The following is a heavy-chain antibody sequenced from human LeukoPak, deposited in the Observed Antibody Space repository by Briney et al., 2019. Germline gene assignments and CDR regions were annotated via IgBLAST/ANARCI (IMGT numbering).Heavy chain of an antibody. D-gene: IGHD3-22*01. CDR1: GGSISSYY. V-gene: IGHV4-59*01. CDR2: IYYSGST. J-gene: IGHJ4*02. CDR3: ARSDSSGYYPLDY. Sequence: SETLSLTCTVSGGSISSYYWSWIRQPPGEGLEWIGYIYYSGSTNYNPSLKSRVTISVDTSKNQFSLKLSSVTAADTAVYYCARSDSSGYYPLDYWGQGTLVTVSS.